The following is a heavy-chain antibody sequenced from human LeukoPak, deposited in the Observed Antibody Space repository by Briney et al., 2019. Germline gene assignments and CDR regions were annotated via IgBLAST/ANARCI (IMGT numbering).Heavy chain of an antibody. Sequence: SVKVSCKASGGTFSSYAISWVRQAPGQGLEWMGRIIPIFGTANYALKFQGRVTITTDESTSTAYMELSSLRSEDTAVYYCARSRGGYDRYNWFDPWGQGTLVTVSS. J-gene: IGHJ5*02. D-gene: IGHD5-12*01. CDR1: GGTFSSYA. CDR2: IIPIFGTA. V-gene: IGHV1-69*05. CDR3: ARSRGGYDRYNWFDP.